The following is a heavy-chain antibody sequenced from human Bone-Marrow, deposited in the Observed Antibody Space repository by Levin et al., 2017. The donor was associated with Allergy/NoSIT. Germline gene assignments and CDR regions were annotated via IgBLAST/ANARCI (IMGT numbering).Heavy chain of an antibody. V-gene: IGHV3-15*01. CDR2: IKSKTDGGAT. J-gene: IGHJ2*01. D-gene: IGHD3/OR15-3a*01. CDR1: GFTFSSAW. Sequence: PGGSLRLSCAASGFTFSSAWMTWVRQAPGKGLEWVGHIKSKTDGGATDYAAPVKGRFTISRDDSENTVYLQMNSLKTEDTAFYYCTSSRNDLWTGHYEWYFDLWGRGTLVTVSS. CDR3: TSSRNDLWTGHYEWYFDL.